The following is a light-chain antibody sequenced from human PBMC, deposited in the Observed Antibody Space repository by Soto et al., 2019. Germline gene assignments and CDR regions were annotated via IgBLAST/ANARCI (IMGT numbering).Light chain of an antibody. CDR1: QDIRGA. CDR3: QQFNTYPIT. V-gene: IGKV1-13*02. J-gene: IGKJ5*01. Sequence: AIQLTQSPSSLSASVGDRVTITCRASQDIRGALAWYEQKPGNAPKLLIFDVSTLQSGVPSRFSGSGSGTDFTLTISSLQPEDFGTYYCQQFNTYPITFGQGTRLEI. CDR2: DVS.